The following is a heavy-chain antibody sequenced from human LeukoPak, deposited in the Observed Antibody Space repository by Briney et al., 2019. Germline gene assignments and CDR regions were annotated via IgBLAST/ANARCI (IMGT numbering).Heavy chain of an antibody. D-gene: IGHD3-10*01. J-gene: IGHJ2*01. Sequence: PSETLSITCTVSDDSISSFYWGWIRQPPGKGLEWIAYIHSVGHSNYNPSLKSRVSMSIDTSQNQFSLKVTSVTATDTAVYYCARHITNSGSAFDLWGRGTLVTVSS. CDR1: DDSISSFY. CDR2: IHSVGHS. V-gene: IGHV4-59*08. CDR3: ARHITNSGSAFDL.